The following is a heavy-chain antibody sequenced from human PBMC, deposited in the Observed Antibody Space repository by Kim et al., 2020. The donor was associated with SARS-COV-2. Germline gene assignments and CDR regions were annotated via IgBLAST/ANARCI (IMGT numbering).Heavy chain of an antibody. CDR2: IYYSGST. D-gene: IGHD6-13*01. Sequence: SETLSLTCTVSGGSISSYYWSWIRQPPGKGLEWIGYIYYSGSTNYNPSLKSRVTISVDTSKNQFSLKLSSVTAADTAVYYCARDKAAAGPPDYWGQGTLV. CDR1: GGSISSYY. CDR3: ARDKAAAGPPDY. J-gene: IGHJ4*02. V-gene: IGHV4-59*01.